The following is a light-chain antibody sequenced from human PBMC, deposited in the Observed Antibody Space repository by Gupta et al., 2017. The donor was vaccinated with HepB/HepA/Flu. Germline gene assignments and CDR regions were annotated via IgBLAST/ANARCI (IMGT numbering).Light chain of an antibody. CDR2: LSS. J-gene: IGKJ1*01. CDR3: QQSYNSPWT. Sequence: DIQMTQSPSSLSASVGDRVIITCRTTHDISRYLNWYQQRPGQAPKLLIYLSSSLQKGVPSRFSGSGSGTDFTLTSSSLQPEDFATYFCQQSYNSPWTFGLGTKVEIK. V-gene: IGKV1-39*01. CDR1: HDISRY.